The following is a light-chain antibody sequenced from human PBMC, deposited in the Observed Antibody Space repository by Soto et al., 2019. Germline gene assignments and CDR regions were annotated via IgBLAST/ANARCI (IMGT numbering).Light chain of an antibody. CDR3: SSYTSSSTLEV. J-gene: IGLJ1*01. Sequence: QAALTQPASVSGSPGQSITISCTGTSSDVGGYNYVSWYQQHPGKAPKLMIYDVSNRPSGVSNRFSGSKSGNTASLTISGLQAEDEADYYRSSYTSSSTLEVFRTGTKVTVL. V-gene: IGLV2-14*01. CDR1: SSDVGGYNY. CDR2: DVS.